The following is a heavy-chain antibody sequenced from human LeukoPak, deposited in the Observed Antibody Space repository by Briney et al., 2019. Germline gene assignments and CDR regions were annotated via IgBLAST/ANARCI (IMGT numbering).Heavy chain of an antibody. V-gene: IGHV3-33*01. Sequence: GGSLRLSCAASGFTFSSYGMHWVRQPPGKGLEWVAVIWYVGSNKYCADSVKGRFTISRDNSKNTLYLQMNSLRADDTAVYYCARGPYYGGPGDYYYGMDVWGQGTTVTVSS. J-gene: IGHJ6*02. CDR2: IWYVGSNK. CDR3: ARGPYYGGPGDYYYGMDV. CDR1: GFTFSSYG. D-gene: IGHD4-23*01.